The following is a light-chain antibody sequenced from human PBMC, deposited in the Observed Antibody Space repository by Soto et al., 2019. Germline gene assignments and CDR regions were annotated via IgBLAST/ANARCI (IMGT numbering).Light chain of an antibody. J-gene: IGKJ5*01. CDR3: QQRRNWPPIT. CDR1: QSVSSTY. Sequence: EIVLARSPGTLSLSPGERTTLACRSSQSVSSTYLIWYQQKPGQAPRLLIYGASSRATGVPDRFSGGGSGTDFTLTISRLEPEDFAVYYCQQRRNWPPITFGQGTRLEIK. CDR2: GAS. V-gene: IGKV3D-20*02.